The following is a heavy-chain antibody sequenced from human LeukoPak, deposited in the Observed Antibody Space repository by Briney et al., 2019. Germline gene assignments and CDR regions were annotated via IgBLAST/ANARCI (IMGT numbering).Heavy chain of an antibody. J-gene: IGHJ6*03. D-gene: IGHD3-16*02. CDR1: GGTFSSYA. CDR3: STDSNGGNYRYSSYYMDV. CDR2: IIPSFGSA. V-gene: IGHV1-69*05. Sequence: SVKVSCKASGGTFSSYAISWVRQAPGQGLEWMGGIIPSFGSASYAQKFQGRVTITTNESTSTAYMELSSLRSEDTAVYYCSTDSNGGNYRYSSYYMDVWGRGTTVTVSS.